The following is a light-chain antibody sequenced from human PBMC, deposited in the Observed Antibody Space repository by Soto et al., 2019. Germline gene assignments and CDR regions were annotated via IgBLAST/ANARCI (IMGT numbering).Light chain of an antibody. Sequence: EIVLTQSPGTLSLSPGERATLSCRASQTVGSNYLAWYQQKPGQAPRLLIYDASSRATGIPDRFSGSGSGTHFTLTVSGLEPEDLAVYYCQQYISSPRTFCQGTKVEVK. CDR1: QTVGSNY. CDR3: QQYISSPRT. CDR2: DAS. J-gene: IGKJ1*01. V-gene: IGKV3-20*01.